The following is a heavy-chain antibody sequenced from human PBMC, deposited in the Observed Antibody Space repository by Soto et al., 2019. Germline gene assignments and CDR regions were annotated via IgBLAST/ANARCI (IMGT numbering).Heavy chain of an antibody. Sequence: GGSLRLSCAASGFTFSGSAMHWVRQASGKGLEWVGRIRSKANSYATAYAASVKGRFTISRDDSKNTAYLQMNSLKTEDTAVYYCTVTYYDFWSGYQIDYWGQGTLVTVSS. CDR1: GFTFSGSA. J-gene: IGHJ4*02. V-gene: IGHV3-73*01. CDR2: IRSKANSYAT. CDR3: TVTYYDFWSGYQIDY. D-gene: IGHD3-3*01.